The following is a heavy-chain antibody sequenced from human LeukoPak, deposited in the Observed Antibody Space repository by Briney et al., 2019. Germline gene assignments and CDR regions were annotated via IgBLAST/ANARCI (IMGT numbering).Heavy chain of an antibody. CDR3: ARDAVSTVTAGGIDY. D-gene: IGHD2-21*02. V-gene: IGHV1-18*01. CDR2: ISAYSGNT. CDR1: GYTFTSYG. Sequence: ASVKVSCKASGYTFTSYGISWVRQAPGQGLEWMAWISAYSGNTKSAQKIQGRVTMTTDTSTSTAYMELRSLRSDDTAVYYCARDAVSTVTAGGIDYWGQGTLVTVSS. J-gene: IGHJ4*02.